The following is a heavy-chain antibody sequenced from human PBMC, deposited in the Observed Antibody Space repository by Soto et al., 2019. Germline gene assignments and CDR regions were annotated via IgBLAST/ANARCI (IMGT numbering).Heavy chain of an antibody. J-gene: IGHJ6*02. CDR3: AREDLGSYYYYYYGMGV. Sequence: GGSLRLSCAASGFTFSSYWMSWVRQAPGKGLEWVANIKQDGSEKYYVDSVKGRFTISRDNAKNSLYRQMNSLRAEDTAVYYCAREDLGSYYYYYYGMGVWGQGTTVTVSS. CDR2: IKQDGSEK. V-gene: IGHV3-7*01. CDR1: GFTFSSYW. D-gene: IGHD3-10*01.